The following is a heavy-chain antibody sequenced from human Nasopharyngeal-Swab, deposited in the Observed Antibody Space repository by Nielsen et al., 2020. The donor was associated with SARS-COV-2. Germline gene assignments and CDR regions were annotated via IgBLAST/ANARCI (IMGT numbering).Heavy chain of an antibody. CDR3: ARSHIVVVTDAFDI. V-gene: IGHV1-2*04. CDR2: INPNSGGT. J-gene: IGHJ3*02. CDR1: AYTFTGYY. D-gene: IGHD2-21*02. Sequence: ASVKVTCKASAYTFTGYYMHWVRHAPAQRVEWMGWINPNSGGTNYAQKFQGWVTMTRDTSISTAYMELSRLRSDDTAVYYCARSHIVVVTDAFDIWGQGTMVTVSS.